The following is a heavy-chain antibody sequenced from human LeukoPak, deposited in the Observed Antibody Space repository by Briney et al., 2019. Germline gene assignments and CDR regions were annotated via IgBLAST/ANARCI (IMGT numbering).Heavy chain of an antibody. J-gene: IGHJ4*02. D-gene: IGHD3/OR15-3a*01. CDR2: IIHSGNT. CDR1: GDSISRGTW. V-gene: IGHV4-4*02. Sequence: SGTLSLTCAVSGDSISRGTWWTWVRQSPGKGLQWIGDIIHSGNTNYNPSLRSRLTISLDKSRNQFSLKLNSVTAADTAVYYCTGYDFPNPFKFWGQGPLVTVSS. CDR3: TGYDFPNPFKF.